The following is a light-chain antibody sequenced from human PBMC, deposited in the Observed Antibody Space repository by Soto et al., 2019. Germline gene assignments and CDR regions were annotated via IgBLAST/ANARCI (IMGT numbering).Light chain of an antibody. V-gene: IGKV1-39*01. CDR1: QSIDRF. CDR2: AAS. CDR3: QQTHGTPYN. Sequence: DIRMSQSPPSLAASVGDRVTITCRASQSIDRFLNWYQQKSGIAPKLLIFAASSLQDGVPSRFSGSGAWTDFALTITSLQPEDFATYYCQQTHGTPYNFGQGTKLQIK. J-gene: IGKJ2*01.